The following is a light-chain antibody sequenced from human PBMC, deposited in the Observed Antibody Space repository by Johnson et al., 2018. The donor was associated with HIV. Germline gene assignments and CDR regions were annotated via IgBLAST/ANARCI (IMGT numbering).Light chain of an antibody. J-gene: IGLJ1*01. Sequence: QSVLTQPPSVSAAPGQKVTISCSGSSSNIGNNYVSWYQQLPGTAPKLLIYDNYKRPSGIPDRFSGSKSGASATLGITGLQTGDEADYYCGTWDNSLNSPVFGTGTKVTVL. CDR2: DNY. V-gene: IGLV1-51*01. CDR1: SSNIGNNY. CDR3: GTWDNSLNSPV.